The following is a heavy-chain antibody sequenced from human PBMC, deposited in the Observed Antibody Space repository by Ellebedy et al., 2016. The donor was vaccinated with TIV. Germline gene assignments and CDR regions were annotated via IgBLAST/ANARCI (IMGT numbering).Heavy chain of an antibody. J-gene: IGHJ4*02. CDR2: IYPGDSNT. Sequence: KVSCKASGYSFTSYWIGWVRQMPGKGLEWMGGIYPGDSNTRYSPSFQGQVTISADKSISTAYLQWSSLKAPDTAMYYCARQDTVDAAMLTYWGQGTLVTVSS. V-gene: IGHV5-51*01. D-gene: IGHD5-18*01. CDR3: ARQDTVDAAMLTY. CDR1: GYSFTSYW.